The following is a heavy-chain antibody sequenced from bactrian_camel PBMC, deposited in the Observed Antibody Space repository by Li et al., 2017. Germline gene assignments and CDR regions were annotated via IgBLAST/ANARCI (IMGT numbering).Heavy chain of an antibody. CDR1: GDVYSRYY. Sequence: LVESGGGSVQAGGSLRLSCAHSGDVYSRYYMGWFRQAPGKEREGVAHIASDGRTTYADSVKGRFTITRDNAKNTVRLQLNSLETEDMAMYYCALQGQPADFGYWGRGTQVTVS. CDR2: IASDGRT. J-gene: IGHJ6*01. V-gene: IGHV3S53*01. D-gene: IGHD3*01. CDR3: ALQGQPADFGY.